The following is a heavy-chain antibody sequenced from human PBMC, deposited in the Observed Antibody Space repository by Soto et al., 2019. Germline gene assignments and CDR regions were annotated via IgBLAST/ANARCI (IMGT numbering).Heavy chain of an antibody. CDR2: INPNNGDT. CDR1: GYSFAGYF. D-gene: IGHD2-15*01. V-gene: IGHV1-2*02. J-gene: IGHJ6*02. Sequence: ASVKVSCKASGYSFAGYFVHWVRQAPGQGLEWMGWINPNNGDTNYSQKFQGRVSMTRDTPINTAYMELSRMTSDDTAVYYCARDVVGVVMDYGMDVWGQRTTVTVYS. CDR3: ARDVVGVVMDYGMDV.